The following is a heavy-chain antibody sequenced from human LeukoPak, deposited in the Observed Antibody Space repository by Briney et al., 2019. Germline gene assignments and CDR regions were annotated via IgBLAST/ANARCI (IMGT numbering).Heavy chain of an antibody. V-gene: IGHV1-2*02. Sequence: ASVKVSCKASGYTFTGYYMHWVRQAPGQGLEWMGWTNPNSGGTNYAQRFQGGVTMTRDTSISTAYTELSRLRSDDTAVYYCARGQLSNTAMVTRWGQGTLVTVSS. CDR2: TNPNSGGT. CDR1: GYTFTGYY. CDR3: ARGQLSNTAMVTR. J-gene: IGHJ4*02. D-gene: IGHD5-18*01.